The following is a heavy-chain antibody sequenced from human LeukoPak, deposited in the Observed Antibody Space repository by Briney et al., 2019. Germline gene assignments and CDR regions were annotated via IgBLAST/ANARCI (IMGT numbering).Heavy chain of an antibody. J-gene: IGHJ4*02. CDR3: ARGSVGARSNYVGARHYYFDY. CDR2: INPNSGGT. D-gene: IGHD4-11*01. CDR1: GYTFTGYY. Sequence: GASVKVSCKASGYTFTGYYMHWVRLAPGQGLEWMGWINPNSGGTNYAQKFQGWVTMTRDTSISTAYMELSRLRPDDTAVYYCARGSVGARSNYVGARHYYFDYWGQGTLVTVSS. V-gene: IGHV1-2*04.